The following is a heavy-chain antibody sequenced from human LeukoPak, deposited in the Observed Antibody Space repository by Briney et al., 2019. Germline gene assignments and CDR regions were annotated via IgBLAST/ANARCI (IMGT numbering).Heavy chain of an antibody. Sequence: SGGSLRLSCTASGFTVSHNYMNWVRQAPGKGLEWVALIYSGGNTHYADSVKGRFTISRDNSKNTLYLQMSSLRVEDTAVYYCTGDTPGIAASVSGGWGQGTLVTVSS. CDR2: IYSGGNT. V-gene: IGHV3-53*01. D-gene: IGHD6-13*01. J-gene: IGHJ4*02. CDR3: TGDTPGIAASVSGG. CDR1: GFTVSHNY.